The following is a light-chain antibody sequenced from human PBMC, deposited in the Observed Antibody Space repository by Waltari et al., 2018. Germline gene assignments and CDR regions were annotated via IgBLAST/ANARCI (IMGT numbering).Light chain of an antibody. J-gene: IGLJ2*01. CDR2: DVR. CDR1: CSDVGCENR. CDR3: SSYTANTRF. Sequence: QSALTQPPSVSGSPGQSVTISCSGTCSDVGCENRVSWYQQPPGTAPKLIIYDVRNRPSGVSHRFSGSRSGNTASLTISGLQAEDEADYYCSSYTANTRFVGGGTKLTVL. V-gene: IGLV2-18*02.